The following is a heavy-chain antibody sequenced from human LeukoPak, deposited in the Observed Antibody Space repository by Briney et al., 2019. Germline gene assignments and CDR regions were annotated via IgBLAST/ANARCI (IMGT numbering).Heavy chain of an antibody. Sequence: GGSLRLSCAASGFTVNSNYMSWVRQAPGKGLEWVSAISTTGGATYYADSVKGRFTISRDNSKNTLYLQMNSLRAEDTAVYYCAKRERVGTTIGHWGQGTLVTVSS. CDR3: AKRERVGTTIGH. CDR2: ISTTGGAT. D-gene: IGHD1-26*01. J-gene: IGHJ4*02. V-gene: IGHV3-23*01. CDR1: GFTVNSNY.